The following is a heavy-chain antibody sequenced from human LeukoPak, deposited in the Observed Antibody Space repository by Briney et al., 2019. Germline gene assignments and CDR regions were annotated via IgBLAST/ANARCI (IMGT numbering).Heavy chain of an antibody. CDR3: ARGAGGYVDY. J-gene: IGHJ4*02. V-gene: IGHV3-23*01. CDR1: GVTFSSYG. D-gene: IGHD2-8*02. CDR2: ISGSGGGT. Sequence: GGSLSLSCAVSGVTFSSYGMTWVRQAPGKGLEWVSAISGSGGGTNYADSVKGRFTISRDNSKNTLYLQMNSLRAEDTAVYYCARGAGGYVDYWGQGTLVTVSS.